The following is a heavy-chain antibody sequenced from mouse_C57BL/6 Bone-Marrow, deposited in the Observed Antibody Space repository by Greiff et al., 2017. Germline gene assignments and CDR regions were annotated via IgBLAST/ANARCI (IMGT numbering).Heavy chain of an antibody. CDR2: IYPRSGNT. CDR3: ARSYYCGNNPDWYFDV. Sequence: QVQLQQSGAELARPGASVKLSCKASGYTFTSYGISWVKQRNGQGLEWIGEIYPRSGNTNYNEKFKGKATLTADKSSSTAYMELRSLTSEDSAVYCWARSYYCGNNPDWYFDVWGTGTTVTVSS. J-gene: IGHJ1*03. V-gene: IGHV1-81*01. D-gene: IGHD1-1*01. CDR1: GYTFTSYG.